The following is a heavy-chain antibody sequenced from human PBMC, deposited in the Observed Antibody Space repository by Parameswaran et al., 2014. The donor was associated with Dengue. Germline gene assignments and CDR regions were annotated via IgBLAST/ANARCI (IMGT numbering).Heavy chain of an antibody. CDR1: GFTFSRYE. V-gene: IGHV3-48*03. D-gene: IGHD3-22*01. Sequence: GGSLRLSCAASGFTFSRYEMNWVRQAPGKGLEWVSYINSDGSTIYFADSVKGRFTISRDNAKNSLYLQMNSLRAEDTAVYYCARLARYDSRTYFPSFDPWGQGTLVTVSS. J-gene: IGHJ5*02. CDR3: ARLARYDSRTYFPSFDP. CDR2: INSDGSTI.